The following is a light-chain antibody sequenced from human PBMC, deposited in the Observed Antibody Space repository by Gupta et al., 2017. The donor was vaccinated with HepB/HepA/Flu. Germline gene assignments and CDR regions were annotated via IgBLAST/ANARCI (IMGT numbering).Light chain of an antibody. J-gene: IGKJ3*01. Sequence: AIRMTQSPSSFSASTGDRVTLTCRASQYISSFLAWYQQKPGKAPKLLIYAASTLQSGVPSRFSGSGSGTDFTLTISYLQSEDFATYYCQQYHSYPFSFGHGTKVDIK. CDR3: QQYHSYPFS. CDR1: QYISSF. CDR2: AAS. V-gene: IGKV1-8*01.